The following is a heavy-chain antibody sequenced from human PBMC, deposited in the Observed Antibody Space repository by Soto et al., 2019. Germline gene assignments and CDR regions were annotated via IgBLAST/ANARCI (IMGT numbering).Heavy chain of an antibody. Sequence: SETLSLTCTDSGGSISSSSYYWGWIRQPPGKGLEWIGSIYYSGSTYYNPSLKSRVTISVDTSKNQFSLKLSSVTAADTAVYYCARHTSRRTASFDYWGQGTLVTVSS. CDR2: IYYSGST. CDR1: GGSISSSSYY. CDR3: ARHTSRRTASFDY. D-gene: IGHD2-8*02. V-gene: IGHV4-39*01. J-gene: IGHJ4*02.